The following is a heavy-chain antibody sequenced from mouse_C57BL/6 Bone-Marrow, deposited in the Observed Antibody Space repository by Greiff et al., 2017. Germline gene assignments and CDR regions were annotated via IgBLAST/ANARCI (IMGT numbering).Heavy chain of an antibody. D-gene: IGHD2-5*01. CDR2: IHPNSGST. CDR3: ARALYYSNFYYYAMDY. CDR1: GYTFTSYW. Sequence: QVQLQQSGAELVKPGASVKLSCKASGYTFTSYWMHWVKQRPGQGLEWIGMIHPNSGSTNYNEKFKSKATLTVDKSSSTAYMQLSSLTSEDSAVYYCARALYYSNFYYYAMDYWGQGTSVTVSS. V-gene: IGHV1-64*01. J-gene: IGHJ4*01.